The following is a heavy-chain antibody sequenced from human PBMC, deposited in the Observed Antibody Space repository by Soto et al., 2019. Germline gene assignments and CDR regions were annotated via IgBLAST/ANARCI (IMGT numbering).Heavy chain of an antibody. J-gene: IGHJ4*02. CDR1: GYIFTSYY. CDR3: ARGGLVVPANIDY. Sequence: GASVKVSCKASGYIFTSYYIHWVRQAPGQGLEWMGWINPFDGSRMFAQSFQGRVTMTRDTSKNQFSLKLSSVTAADTAVYYCARGGLVVPANIDYWGQGTLVTVSS. CDR2: INPFDGSR. D-gene: IGHD2-2*01. V-gene: IGHV1-46*01.